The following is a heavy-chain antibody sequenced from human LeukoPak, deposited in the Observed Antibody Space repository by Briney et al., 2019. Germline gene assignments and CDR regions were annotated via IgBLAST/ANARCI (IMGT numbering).Heavy chain of an antibody. V-gene: IGHV4-39*01. CDR2: IYHSGNI. CDR3: ARHDSSGPYNAFDI. Sequence: SETLSVTCTVPGGSISSTTYYWGWIRQPPGKGLEWIGSIYHSGNIYYNPSLKSRVTISVDTSKNQFSLKLSSVTAADTAVYYCARHDSSGPYNAFDIWGQGTMVTVSS. J-gene: IGHJ3*02. CDR1: GGSISSTTYY. D-gene: IGHD3-22*01.